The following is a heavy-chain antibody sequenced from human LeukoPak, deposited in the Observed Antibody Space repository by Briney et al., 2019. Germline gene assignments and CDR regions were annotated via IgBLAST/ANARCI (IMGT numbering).Heavy chain of an antibody. CDR3: TTDAEYNWNYGPGSFHYYYYGMDV. V-gene: IGHV3-73*01. CDR2: IRSKANSYAT. D-gene: IGHD1-7*01. CDR1: GFTFSGSA. J-gene: IGHJ6*02. Sequence: GGSLRLSCAASGFTFSGSAMHWVRQASGKGLEWVGRIRSKANSYATAYAASVKGRFTISRDDSKNTAYLQMNSLKTEDAAVYYCTTDAEYNWNYGPGSFHYYYYGMDVWGQGTTVTASS.